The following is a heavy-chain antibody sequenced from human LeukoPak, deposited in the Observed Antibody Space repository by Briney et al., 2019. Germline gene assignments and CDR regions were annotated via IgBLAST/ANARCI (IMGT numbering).Heavy chain of an antibody. Sequence: SETLSLTCTVSGGSIRSSSSYWGWIRQPPGKGLEWIGSIYYSGSTYYNPSLKSRVTISVDTSKNQFSLKLSSVTAADTAVYYCARSTYCSGGSCSHNWFDPWGQGTLVTVSS. J-gene: IGHJ5*02. V-gene: IGHV4-39*07. CDR3: ARSTYCSGGSCSHNWFDP. CDR2: IYYSGST. D-gene: IGHD2-15*01. CDR1: GGSIRSSSSY.